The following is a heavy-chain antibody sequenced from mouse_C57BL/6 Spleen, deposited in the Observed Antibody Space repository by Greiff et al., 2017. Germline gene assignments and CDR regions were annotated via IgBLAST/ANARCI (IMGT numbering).Heavy chain of an antibody. V-gene: IGHV6-6*01. J-gene: IGHJ3*01. D-gene: IGHD2-4*01. Sequence: EVKLEESGGGLVQPGGSMKLSCAASGFTFSDAWMDWVRQSPEKGLEWVAEIRNKANNHATYYAESVKGRFTISRDDSKSSVYLQMNSLRAEDTGIYYCNTLVYYDYDVGFAYWGQGTLVTVSA. CDR1: GFTFSDAW. CDR2: IRNKANNHAT. CDR3: NTLVYYDYDVGFAY.